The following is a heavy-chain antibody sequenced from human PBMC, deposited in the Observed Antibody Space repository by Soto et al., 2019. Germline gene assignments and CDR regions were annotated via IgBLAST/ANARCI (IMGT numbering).Heavy chain of an antibody. CDR1: GGSISSYY. CDR2: IYYSGIT. D-gene: IGHD2-2*01. Sequence: SETLSLTCTVSGGSISSYYWSWIRQPPGKGLEWIGYIYYSGITNYNPSLESRVTISVDTSKNQFSLKLSSVTAADTAVYYCAKYMPTYYYGMDVWGQGTTATVSS. V-gene: IGHV4-59*01. CDR3: AKYMPTYYYGMDV. J-gene: IGHJ6*02.